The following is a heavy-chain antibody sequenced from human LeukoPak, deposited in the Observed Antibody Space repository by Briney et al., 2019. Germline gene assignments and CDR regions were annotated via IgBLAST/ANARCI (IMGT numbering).Heavy chain of an antibody. CDR3: TRANLIAGPPDY. J-gene: IGHJ4*02. D-gene: IGHD6-13*01. V-gene: IGHV4-39*01. Sequence: PSETLSLTCTVSGGSIGSSDYYWGWVRQPPGKGLEWIGNIYYSGRTYYNPSLKSRVTISVDTPQNQFSLKLSSVTAADTAIYYCTRANLIAGPPDYWGQGTLVTVSS. CDR1: GGSIGSSDYY. CDR2: IYYSGRT.